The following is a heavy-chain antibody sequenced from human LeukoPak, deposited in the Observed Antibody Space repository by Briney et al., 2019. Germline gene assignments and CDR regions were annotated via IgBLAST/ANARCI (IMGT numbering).Heavy chain of an antibody. CDR2: ISAYSGNT. J-gene: IGHJ4*02. Sequence: ASVKVSCKASGYTFTSYGITWVRQAPGQGLEWMGWISAYSGNTNYAQNLQGRVTMTTDTSTSTAYMELRSLTSDDTAVYYCGREKQLFYYWGQGTLVTVSS. D-gene: IGHD6-13*01. CDR1: GYTFTSYG. CDR3: GREKQLFYY. V-gene: IGHV1-18*01.